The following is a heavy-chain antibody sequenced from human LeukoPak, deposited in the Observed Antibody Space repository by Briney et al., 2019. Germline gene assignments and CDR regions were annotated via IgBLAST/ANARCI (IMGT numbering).Heavy chain of an antibody. Sequence: SQTLSLTCTVSGGSISSGDYYWSWIRQPPGKGLEWMGYIYYSGSTYYNPSLKGRLTISVDTPKNQFSLKLSSVTAPDTAVYYCARAPLRSWAFDYWGQGTLVTVSS. CDR1: GGSISSGDYY. CDR3: ARAPLRSWAFDY. V-gene: IGHV4-30-4*08. D-gene: IGHD6-13*01. J-gene: IGHJ4*02. CDR2: IYYSGST.